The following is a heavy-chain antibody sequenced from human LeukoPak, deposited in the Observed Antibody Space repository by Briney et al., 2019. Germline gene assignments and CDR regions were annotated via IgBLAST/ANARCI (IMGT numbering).Heavy chain of an antibody. D-gene: IGHD3-22*01. CDR2: IWYDGRDK. V-gene: IGHV3-33*01. CDR3: ARDSQGYDSSGYSDY. J-gene: IGHJ4*02. Sequence: GGSLRLSCAASGFTFSIYDIHWVRQAPGKGLEWVAFIWYDGRDKYYADSVEGRFTISRDNAKNSLYLQMNSLRAEDTAVYYCARDSQGYDSSGYSDYWGQGTLVTVSS. CDR1: GFTFSIYD.